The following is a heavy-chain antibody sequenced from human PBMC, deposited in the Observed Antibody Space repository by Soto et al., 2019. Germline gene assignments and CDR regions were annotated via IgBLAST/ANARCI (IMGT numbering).Heavy chain of an antibody. CDR2: IFHSGST. Sequence: QLRLQESGPGLVKPSETPSLSCTVSGGSITSSRSYWGWVRQPPGKGLEWIGSIFHSGSTLFNPSLKSRVTISIDTSNKQCSLKLSSVTAADTAVYYCARHPHTLAGENWFDPWGQGTLVTVSS. J-gene: IGHJ5*02. CDR1: GGSITSSRSY. CDR3: ARHPHTLAGENWFDP. V-gene: IGHV4-39*01. D-gene: IGHD6-19*01.